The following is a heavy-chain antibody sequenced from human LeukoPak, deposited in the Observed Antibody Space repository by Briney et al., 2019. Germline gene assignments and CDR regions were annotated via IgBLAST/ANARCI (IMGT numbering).Heavy chain of an antibody. D-gene: IGHD1-26*01. CDR2: ISYDGSNE. J-gene: IGHJ4*02. Sequence: GGSLRLSCAASGFTFSSYGMHWVRQAPGKGLEWVAVISYDGSNEYYADSVKGRFTISRDNSKNTLYLQMNSLRAEDTAVYYCAKEVGQAYFDYWGQGILVTVSS. V-gene: IGHV3-30*18. CDR1: GFTFSSYG. CDR3: AKEVGQAYFDY.